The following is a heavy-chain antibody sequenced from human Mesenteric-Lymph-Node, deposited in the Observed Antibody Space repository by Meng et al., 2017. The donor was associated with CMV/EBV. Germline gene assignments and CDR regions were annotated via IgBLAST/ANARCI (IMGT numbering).Heavy chain of an antibody. CDR3: ARGSPRRWGIVSTTWFDP. CDR2: MNPNSGNT. Sequence: ASVKVSCKASGYTFTSYDINWVRQAAGQGLEWMGWMNPNSGNTGFAQKFQDRVTMTRDTSIGTAYMDLSSLTSEDTAVYYCARGSPRRWGIVSTTWFDPWGQGTLVTVSS. CDR1: GYTFTSYD. V-gene: IGHV1-8*01. D-gene: IGHD5/OR15-5a*01. J-gene: IGHJ5*02.